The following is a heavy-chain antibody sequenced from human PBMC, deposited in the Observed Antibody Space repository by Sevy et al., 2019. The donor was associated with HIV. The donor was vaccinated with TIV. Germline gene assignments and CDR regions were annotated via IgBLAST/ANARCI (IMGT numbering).Heavy chain of an antibody. CDR2: ISSTTGYT. Sequence: GGSLRLSCTASGFTFSDYYMSWIRQAPGKGLECVSFISSTTGYTNYADSVKGRFTISRDNAKNSLYLQMNNLRAEDTAVSDCARSLKDWTPSAGHWGQGTLVTVSS. CDR3: ARSLKDWTPSAGH. D-gene: IGHD1-1*01. CDR1: GFTFSDYY. J-gene: IGHJ4*02. V-gene: IGHV3-11*06.